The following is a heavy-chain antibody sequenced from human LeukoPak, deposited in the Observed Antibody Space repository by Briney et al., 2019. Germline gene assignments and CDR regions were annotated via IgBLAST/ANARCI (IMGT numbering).Heavy chain of an antibody. V-gene: IGHV3-7*01. J-gene: IGHJ4*02. CDR2: IKPDGSLE. Sequence: TGGSLRLSCTGSGFTFSRYWMTWVLQAPGKGLEWLANIKPDGSLENYVDSAKGRFSISRDNAKESLFLQMNSPRAEDTAVYYCVRVGFSDEGFDHWGQGTLVTVSS. D-gene: IGHD2-21*01. CDR3: VRVGFSDEGFDH. CDR1: GFTFSRYW.